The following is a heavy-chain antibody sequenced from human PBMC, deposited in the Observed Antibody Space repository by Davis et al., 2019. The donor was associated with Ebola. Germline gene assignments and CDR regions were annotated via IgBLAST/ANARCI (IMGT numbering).Heavy chain of an antibody. J-gene: IGHJ4*02. CDR1: GFTFSSYG. Sequence: GESLKISCAASGFTFSSYGMHWVRQAPGKGLEWVAVISYDGSNKYYADSVKGRFTISRDNSKNTLYLQMNSLRAEDTAVYYCARDPYYYDSSDYRGDYFDYWGQGTLVTVSS. CDR3: ARDPYYYDSSDYRGDYFDY. D-gene: IGHD3-22*01. CDR2: ISYDGSNK. V-gene: IGHV3-30*03.